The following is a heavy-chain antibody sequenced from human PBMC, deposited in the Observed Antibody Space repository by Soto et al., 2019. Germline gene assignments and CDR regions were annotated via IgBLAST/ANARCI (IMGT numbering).Heavy chain of an antibody. J-gene: IGHJ4*02. V-gene: IGHV1-69*12. CDR2: IIPIFGTA. CDR3: ARGGTYYYDSSGYSYDY. D-gene: IGHD3-22*01. Sequence: QVQLVQSGAEVKKPGSSVKVSCKASGGTFSSYAISWVRQAPGQGLEWMGGIIPIFGTANNAQKFQGRVTLTADESPSTAYMELSSLRSEDTAVYYCARGGTYYYDSSGYSYDYWGQGTLVTVSS. CDR1: GGTFSSYA.